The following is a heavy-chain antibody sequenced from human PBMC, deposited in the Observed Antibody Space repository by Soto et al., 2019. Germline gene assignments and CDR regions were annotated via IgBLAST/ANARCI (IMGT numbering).Heavy chain of an antibody. CDR2: MNPNSGNT. Sequence: ASVKVSCKASGYTFTSYDINWVRQATGQGLEWMGWMNPNSGNTGYAQKFQGRVTMTRNTSISTAYMELSSLRSEDTAVYYCASELYDFWSGYSPAYWGQGTLVTVSS. CDR1: GYTFTSYD. J-gene: IGHJ4*02. D-gene: IGHD3-3*01. CDR3: ASELYDFWSGYSPAY. V-gene: IGHV1-8*01.